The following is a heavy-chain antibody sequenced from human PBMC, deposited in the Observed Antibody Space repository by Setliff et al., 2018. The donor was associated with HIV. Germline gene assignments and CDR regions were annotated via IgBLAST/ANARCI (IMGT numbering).Heavy chain of an antibody. CDR2: IKSKTDGGTT. CDR3: TTTVGFCSSTRCYSDY. D-gene: IGHD2-2*01. Sequence: TGGSLSLSCAASGFTFSNAWMSWVRQAPGKGLEWVGRIKSKTDGGTTDYVTPVKGRFTISRDDSKNTLYLQMNSLKTEDTAVYYCTTTVGFCSSTRCYSDYWGQGTLVTVSS. V-gene: IGHV3-15*01. J-gene: IGHJ4*02. CDR1: GFTFSNAW.